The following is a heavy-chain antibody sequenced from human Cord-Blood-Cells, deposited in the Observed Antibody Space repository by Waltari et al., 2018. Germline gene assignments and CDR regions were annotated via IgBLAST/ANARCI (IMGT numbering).Heavy chain of an antibody. D-gene: IGHD3-9*01. CDR2: SIPIFGTA. CDR3: ASGLYYDILTGYSLDY. Sequence: QVQLVQSGAEVKKPGSSVKVSCKASGGTFSSYAISWVRQAPGKVLEWMGGSIPIFGTANDAQKFQGRVTITADKSTSTAYMERSSLRSEDTAVYYCASGLYYDILTGYSLDYWGQGTLVTVSS. J-gene: IGHJ4*02. V-gene: IGHV1-69*06. CDR1: GGTFSSYA.